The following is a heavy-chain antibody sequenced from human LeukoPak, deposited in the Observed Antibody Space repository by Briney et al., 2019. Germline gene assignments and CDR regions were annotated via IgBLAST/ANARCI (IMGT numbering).Heavy chain of an antibody. J-gene: IGHJ6*02. V-gene: IGHV3-30*03. D-gene: IGHD6-19*01. CDR3: ARDWVAGMDYYYGMDV. Sequence: GGSLRLSCAASGFTFSSYGMHWVRQAPGKGLEWVAVISYDGSNKYYADSVKGRFTISRDNSKNTLYLQMNSLRAEDTAVYYCARDWVAGMDYYYGMDVWGQGTTVTVSS. CDR1: GFTFSSYG. CDR2: ISYDGSNK.